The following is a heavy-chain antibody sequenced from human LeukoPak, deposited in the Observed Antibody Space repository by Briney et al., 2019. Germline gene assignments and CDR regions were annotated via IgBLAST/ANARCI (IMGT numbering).Heavy chain of an antibody. V-gene: IGHV6-1*01. D-gene: IGHD3-22*01. CDR3: ARDSDYYDSSGYYFDY. J-gene: IGHJ4*02. CDR1: GDSVSSNSAA. Sequence: SQTLSLTCAISGDSVSSNSAAWNWIRQSPSRGLEWLGRTYYRSKWYNDYAVSVKSRITINPDTSKNQFSLQLNSVTPEDTAVYYCARDSDYYDSSGYYFDYWGQGTLVTVSS. CDR2: TYYRSKWYN.